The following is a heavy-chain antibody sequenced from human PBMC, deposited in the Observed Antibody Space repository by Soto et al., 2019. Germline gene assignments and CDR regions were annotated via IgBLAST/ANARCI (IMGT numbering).Heavy chain of an antibody. CDR3: ARVYCSGGGCYGIDY. CDR1: GYTFTSYY. V-gene: IGHV1-46*01. Sequence: QVQLVQSGAEVKKPGASVKVSCKASGYTFTSYYMHWVRQAPGQGLEWMGIISPSGGSTTYAQKCQGRVRMTGDTSTSTVYMELSSLRSEDTAVYYCARVYCSGGGCYGIDYWGQGTLVTVSS. J-gene: IGHJ4*02. D-gene: IGHD2-15*01. CDR2: ISPSGGST.